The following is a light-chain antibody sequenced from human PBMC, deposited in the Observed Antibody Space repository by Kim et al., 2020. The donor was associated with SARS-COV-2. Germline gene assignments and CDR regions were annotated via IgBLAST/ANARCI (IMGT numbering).Light chain of an antibody. J-gene: IGKJ1*01. Sequence: DIQMTQSPSYVSASVGDRVTITCRASQDIRNWLAWYQQKPGKATNLLIHTASSLESGVPSRFSGSGSGTDFTLTISSLQPEDFATYYCQQANSFPPTFGQGTKVDIK. CDR2: TAS. V-gene: IGKV1-12*01. CDR3: QQANSFPPT. CDR1: QDIRNW.